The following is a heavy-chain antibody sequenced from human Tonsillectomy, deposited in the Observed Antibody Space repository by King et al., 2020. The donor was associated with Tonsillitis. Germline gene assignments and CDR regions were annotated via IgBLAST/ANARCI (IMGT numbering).Heavy chain of an antibody. D-gene: IGHD6-13*01. CDR3: ARSPDTYSSSWYLYFEL. Sequence: VTLQESGPALVKPTQTLTLTCTFSGFSLSTSGMCVSWIRQPPGKALEWLALIDWDDDKYYSSSLKTRLTISNDTSKNQVVLTMTNMDPVDTATYYCARSPDTYSSSWYLYFELWGRGTLFTVSS. J-gene: IGHJ2*01. CDR2: IDWDDDK. CDR1: GFSLSTSGMC. V-gene: IGHV2-70*01.